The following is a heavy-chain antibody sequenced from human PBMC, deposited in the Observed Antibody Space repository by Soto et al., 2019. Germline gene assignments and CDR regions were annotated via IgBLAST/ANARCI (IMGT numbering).Heavy chain of an antibody. CDR3: ARDQKNYYDSSGYIRYYYYGMDV. Sequence: ASVKVSCKXSGYTFTSYGISWVRQAPGQGLEWMGWISAYNGNTNYAQKLQGRVTMTTDTSTSTAYMELRSLRSDDTAVYYCARDQKNYYDSSGYIRYYYYGMDVWGQGTTVTVSS. D-gene: IGHD3-22*01. CDR1: GYTFTSYG. J-gene: IGHJ6*02. CDR2: ISAYNGNT. V-gene: IGHV1-18*01.